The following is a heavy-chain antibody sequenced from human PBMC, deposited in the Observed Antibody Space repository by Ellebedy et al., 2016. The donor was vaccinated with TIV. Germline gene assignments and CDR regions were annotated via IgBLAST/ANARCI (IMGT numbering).Heavy chain of an antibody. CDR1: GYSFTSYW. Sequence: ASVKVSCKGSGYSFTSYWISWVRQMPGKGLEWMGRIDPSDSYTNYSPSFQGHVTISADKSISTAYLQWSSLKASDTAMYYCARHRGGYCSSTSCYHSYNWFDPWGQGTLVTVSS. D-gene: IGHD2-2*01. CDR2: IDPSDSYT. CDR3: ARHRGGYCSSTSCYHSYNWFDP. J-gene: IGHJ5*02. V-gene: IGHV5-10-1*01.